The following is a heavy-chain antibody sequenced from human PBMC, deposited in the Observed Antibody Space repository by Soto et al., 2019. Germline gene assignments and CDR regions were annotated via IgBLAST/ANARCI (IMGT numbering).Heavy chain of an antibody. CDR3: ARARRVGSYGRLSLGAFDI. V-gene: IGHV3-33*01. CDR1: GFTFSSYG. Sequence: GGSLRLSCAASGFTFSSYGMHWVRQAPGKGLEWVAVIWYDGSNKYYADSVKGRFTISRDNSKNTLYLQMNSLRAEDTAVYYCARARRVGSYGRLSLGAFDIWGQGTMVTVSS. J-gene: IGHJ3*02. CDR2: IWYDGSNK. D-gene: IGHD2-15*01.